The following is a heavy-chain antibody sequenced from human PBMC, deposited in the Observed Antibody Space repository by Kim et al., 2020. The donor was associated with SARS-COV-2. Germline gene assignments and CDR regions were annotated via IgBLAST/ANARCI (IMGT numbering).Heavy chain of an antibody. J-gene: IGHJ4*02. CDR2: ISYDGSNK. CDR1: GFTFSSYA. CDR3: ARDQDPAYGLGWLSHIGYSSGWTSFDY. Sequence: GGSLRLSCAASGFTFSSYAMHWVRQAPGKGLEWVAVISYDGSNKYYADSVKGRFTISRDNSKNTLYLQMNSLRAEDTAVYYCARDQDPAYGLGWLSHIGYSSGWTSFDYWGQGTLVTVSS. V-gene: IGHV3-30-3*01. D-gene: IGHD6-19*01.